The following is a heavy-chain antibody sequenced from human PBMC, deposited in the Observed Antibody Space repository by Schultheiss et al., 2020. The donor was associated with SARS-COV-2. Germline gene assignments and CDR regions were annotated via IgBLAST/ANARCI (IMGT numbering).Heavy chain of an antibody. V-gene: IGHV4-59*08. Sequence: GSLRLSCAVYGGSFSGYYWSWIRQPPGKGLEWIGYIYYSGSTNYNPSLKSRVTISVDTSKNQFSLKLSSVTAADTAVYYCARRYCSGGSCYQDYWGQGTLVTVSS. CDR3: ARRYCSGGSCYQDY. CDR1: GGSFSGYY. CDR2: IYYSGST. D-gene: IGHD2-15*01. J-gene: IGHJ4*02.